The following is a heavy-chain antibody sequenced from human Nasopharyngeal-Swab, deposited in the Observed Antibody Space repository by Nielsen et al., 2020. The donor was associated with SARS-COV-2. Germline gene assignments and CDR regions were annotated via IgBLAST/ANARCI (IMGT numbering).Heavy chain of an antibody. Sequence: SETLSLTCTLHGGSMRVNSYFWGGIRQTPGKGREGIGSVYYSASTYYNPSLKSPCSMSVDKSKNQFSLKLSSVTAADTAVYYCARPTAVSSSDAFDMWGQGTMVTVSS. CDR2: VYYSAST. J-gene: IGHJ3*02. V-gene: IGHV4-39*01. CDR1: GGSMRVNSYF. D-gene: IGHD4-17*01. CDR3: ARPTAVSSSDAFDM.